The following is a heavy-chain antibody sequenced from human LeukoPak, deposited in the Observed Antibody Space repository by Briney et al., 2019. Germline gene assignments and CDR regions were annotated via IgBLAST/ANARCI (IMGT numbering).Heavy chain of an antibody. J-gene: IGHJ4*02. D-gene: IGHD6-6*01. CDR3: ARVVVSSSSDYFDY. Sequence: GKSLRLSCAASGFTFSNYAMHWVRQAPGKGLEWVAVTSYDESNKYYADSVKGRFTISRDNSKKTLYLQMNSLRGEDTAVYYCARVVVSSSSDYFDYWGQGTLVIVSS. CDR2: TSYDESNK. CDR1: GFTFSNYA. V-gene: IGHV3-30*04.